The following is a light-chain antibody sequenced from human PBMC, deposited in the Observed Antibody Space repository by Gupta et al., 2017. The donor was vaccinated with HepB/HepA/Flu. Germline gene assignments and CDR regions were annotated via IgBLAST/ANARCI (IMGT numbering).Light chain of an antibody. J-gene: IGKJ2*01. CDR3: QQYNGYSS. CDR2: KAS. V-gene: IGKV1-5*03. Sequence: DIQMTQSPSTLSASVGDRVTITCRASQNINNCLAWYQQKPGKAPELLIYKASMLQSGVPSRFSGSGSGTEFTLTIRYLEHDDFATYYCQQYNGYSSFGQGTKLEIK. CDR1: QNINNC.